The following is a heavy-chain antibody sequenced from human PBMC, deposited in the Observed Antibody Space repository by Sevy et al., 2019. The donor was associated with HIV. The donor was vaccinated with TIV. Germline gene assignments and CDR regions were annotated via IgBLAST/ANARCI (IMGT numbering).Heavy chain of an antibody. CDR2: INPNSGGT. V-gene: IGHV1-2*02. CDR3: ARVLRSSSGTDY. CDR1: GYTITDYF. Sequence: ASVKVSCKASGYTITDYFMHWVRQAPGQGLEWMGWINPNSGGTNYAQKFQGRVTMTRDTSISTAYMELTRLRSDDTAVYYCARVLRSSSGTDYWGQGTLVTVSS. J-gene: IGHJ4*02. D-gene: IGHD6-6*01.